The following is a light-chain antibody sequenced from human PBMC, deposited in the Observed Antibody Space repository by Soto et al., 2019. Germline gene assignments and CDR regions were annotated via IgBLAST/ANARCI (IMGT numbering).Light chain of an antibody. CDR3: LQYYHGLALS. V-gene: IGKV4-1*01. CDR1: QSVFSASNSQNY. CDR2: WAS. J-gene: IGKJ4*01. Sequence: IAMIQSPDSLAVSLGERATINCKSSQSVFSASNSQNYLSWYQQKPGRPPKLLIFWASTRASGVPDRFRGSGSGTDFSLTIDSLQEEDVAVYYCLQYYHGLALSFGGGTKVELK.